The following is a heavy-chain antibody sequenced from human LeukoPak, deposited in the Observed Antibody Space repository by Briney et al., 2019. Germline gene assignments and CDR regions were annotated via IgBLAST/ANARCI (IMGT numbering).Heavy chain of an antibody. CDR1: GFTFSSYA. Sequence: TGASRRLSCAASGFTFSSYAMHWVRQPPGKGLEWVAVISYDGSNKYYTDSVKGRFTISRDNSKNTLYLQMNSLRAEDTAVYYCTRDGRYCSGGSCYPSRTYYFDYWGQGTLVTVSS. V-gene: IGHV3-30-3*01. D-gene: IGHD2-15*01. CDR2: ISYDGSNK. J-gene: IGHJ4*02. CDR3: TRDGRYCSGGSCYPSRTYYFDY.